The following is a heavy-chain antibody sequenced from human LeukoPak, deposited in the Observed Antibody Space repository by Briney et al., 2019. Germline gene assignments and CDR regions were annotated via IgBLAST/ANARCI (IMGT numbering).Heavy chain of an antibody. CDR1: GGSFSGYY. D-gene: IGHD1-1*01. Sequence: SETLSLTCAVYGGSFSGYYWSWIRQPPGKGLEWIGEINHSGSTNYNPSLKSRVTISVDTSKNQFSLRLTSVTATDTAVYYCARVPGGALNWFDPWGQGTLVTVSS. V-gene: IGHV4-34*01. CDR2: INHSGST. CDR3: ARVPGGALNWFDP. J-gene: IGHJ5*02.